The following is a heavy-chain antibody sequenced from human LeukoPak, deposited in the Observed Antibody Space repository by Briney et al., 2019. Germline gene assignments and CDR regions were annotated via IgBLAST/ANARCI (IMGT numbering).Heavy chain of an antibody. CDR1: GFTVSSNY. J-gene: IGHJ4*02. D-gene: IGHD2-2*01. CDR3: AKDPGSNCCRTFDY. CDR2: IGDNGVST. V-gene: IGHV3-23*01. Sequence: PGGSLRLSCAASGFTVSSNYMSWVRQAPGKGLEWVSAIGDNGVSTYYADSVKGRFTISRDNSKNTLYLQMNSLRAEDTAVYYCAKDPGSNCCRTFDYWGQGTLVTVSS.